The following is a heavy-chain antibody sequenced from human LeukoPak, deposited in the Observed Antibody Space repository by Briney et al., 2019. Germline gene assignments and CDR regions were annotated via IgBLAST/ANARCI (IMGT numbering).Heavy chain of an antibody. Sequence: PGGSLRLSRAASGFTFSSYSMNWVRQAPGKGLEWVSSISSSSSYIYYADSVKGRFTISRDNAKNSLYLQMNSLRAEDTAVYYCARLYSGSYGDFDYWGQGTLVTVSS. V-gene: IGHV3-21*01. CDR3: ARLYSGSYGDFDY. D-gene: IGHD1-26*01. CDR2: ISSSSSYI. J-gene: IGHJ4*02. CDR1: GFTFSSYS.